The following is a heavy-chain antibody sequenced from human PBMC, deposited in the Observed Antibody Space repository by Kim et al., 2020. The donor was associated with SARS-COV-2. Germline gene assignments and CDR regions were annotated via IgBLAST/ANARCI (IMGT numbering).Heavy chain of an antibody. D-gene: IGHD2-21*01. V-gene: IGHV3-23*01. CDR1: GFTFSSYV. CDR3: AKAQRTLRIVVVIAPYYYYYYMDV. J-gene: IGHJ6*03. Sequence: GGSLRLSCAASGFTFSSYVMSWVRQAPGKGLEWVSAISGSGGSTYYADSVKGRFTISRDNSKNTLYLQMNSLRAEDTAVYYCAKAQRTLRIVVVIAPYYYYYYMDVWGKGTTVTVSS. CDR2: ISGSGGST.